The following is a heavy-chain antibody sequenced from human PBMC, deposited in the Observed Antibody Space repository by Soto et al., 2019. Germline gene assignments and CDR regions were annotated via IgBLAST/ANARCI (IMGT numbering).Heavy chain of an antibody. V-gene: IGHV3-74*01. CDR2: INSDGSST. J-gene: IGHJ6*03. D-gene: IGHD2-15*01. CDR3: ARAGFCSGGSCYSLPVPFSYNSRDV. Sequence: GGSLRLSCAASGFTFSSYCMHWVRQAPGKGLVWVSRINSDGSSTSYADSVKGRFTISRDNAKNTLYLQMNSLRAEDTAVYYCARAGFCSGGSCYSLPVPFSYNSRDVWGKGTTVTVSS. CDR1: GFTFSSYC.